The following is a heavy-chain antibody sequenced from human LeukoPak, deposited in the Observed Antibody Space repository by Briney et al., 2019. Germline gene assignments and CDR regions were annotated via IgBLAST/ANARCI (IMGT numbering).Heavy chain of an antibody. Sequence: GGSLRLSCAASGFAFSSYAMSWVRQAPGKGLEWVSGISSSGISTYYADSVKGRFTISRDNSKNTLYLQMSSLRAEDTAVYYCAKEFNGGLPDYWGQGTLVTVSS. CDR1: GFAFSSYA. J-gene: IGHJ4*02. V-gene: IGHV3-23*01. D-gene: IGHD3-16*01. CDR2: ISSSGIST. CDR3: AKEFNGGLPDY.